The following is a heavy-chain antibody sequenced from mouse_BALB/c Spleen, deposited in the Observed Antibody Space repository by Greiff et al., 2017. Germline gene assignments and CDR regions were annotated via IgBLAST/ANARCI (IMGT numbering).Heavy chain of an antibody. CDR3: ARNWNYYGDAMDY. Sequence: VQLVESGPGLVQPSQSLSITCTVSGFSLTSYGVHWVRQSPGKGLEWLGVIWSGGSTDYNAAFISRLSISKDNSKSQVFFKMNSLQANDTAIYYCARNWNYYGDAMDYWGQGTSVTVSS. CDR2: IWSGGST. CDR1: GFSLTSYG. D-gene: IGHD1-1*01. V-gene: IGHV2-2*02. J-gene: IGHJ4*01.